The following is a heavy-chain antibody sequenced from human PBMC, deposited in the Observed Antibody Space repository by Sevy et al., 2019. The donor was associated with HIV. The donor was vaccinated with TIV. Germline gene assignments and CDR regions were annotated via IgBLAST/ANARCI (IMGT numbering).Heavy chain of an antibody. CDR3: AVGLLEPFDY. Sequence: GGSLRLSCAASGFTFSRYGMHWVRQAPGKGLEWVAFIRYDGTNTYYADSVRGRITISRDNSKNTSYLQMARLRSEDTAVYYGAVGLLEPFDYWGQGTLVTVSS. V-gene: IGHV3-30*02. CDR2: IRYDGTNT. CDR1: GFTFSRYG. J-gene: IGHJ4*02. D-gene: IGHD1-26*01.